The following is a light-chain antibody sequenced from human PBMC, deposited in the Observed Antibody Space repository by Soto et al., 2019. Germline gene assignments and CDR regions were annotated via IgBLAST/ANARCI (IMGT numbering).Light chain of an antibody. CDR2: GAS. CDR3: QQSYSSPGT. CDR1: QTIDKY. V-gene: IGKV1-39*01. Sequence: IQMTQSPSSLSASVGDRVTITCRASQTIDKYLNWYQHIPGRAPKLLIYGASSLQSSVPTRFSGSGGGTYFTLTISSLQHADFATYYCQQSYSSPGTFGRGTRVE. J-gene: IGKJ1*01.